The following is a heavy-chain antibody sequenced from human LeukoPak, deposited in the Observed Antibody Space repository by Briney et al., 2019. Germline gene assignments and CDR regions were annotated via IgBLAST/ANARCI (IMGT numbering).Heavy chain of an antibody. V-gene: IGHV5-51*01. CDR2: IYPGDSDT. CDR3: TRRVTRGVITSPFDS. CDR1: GYSFTNYW. D-gene: IGHD3-10*01. J-gene: IGHJ4*02. Sequence: GESLKISCKGSGYSFTNYWIGWVRQMPGKGLELMGLIYPGDSDTTYSPSFQGQVTISADKSITTAYLQWSSLKASDTAVYYCTRRVTRGVITSPFDSWGQGTLVSVSS.